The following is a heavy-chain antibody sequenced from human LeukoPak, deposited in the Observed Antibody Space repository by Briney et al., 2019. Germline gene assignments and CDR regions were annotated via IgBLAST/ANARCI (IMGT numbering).Heavy chain of an antibody. J-gene: IGHJ3*02. CDR1: GGSISSSRYY. CDR2: IYYSGTT. V-gene: IGHV4-31*03. D-gene: IGHD3-22*01. Sequence: SETLSLTCSVSGGSISSSRYYWGWIRQPPGKGLEWIGYIYYSGTTYYNPSLKSRVTISVDTSKNQFSLRLSSVTAADTAVYYCARAPSLGHSSGYYRRGAFDIWGRGTMVTVSS. CDR3: ARAPSLGHSSGYYRRGAFDI.